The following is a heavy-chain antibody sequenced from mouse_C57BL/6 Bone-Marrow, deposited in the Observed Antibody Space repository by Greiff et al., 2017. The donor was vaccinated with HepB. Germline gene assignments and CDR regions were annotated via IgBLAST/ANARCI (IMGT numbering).Heavy chain of an antibody. D-gene: IGHD1-1*01. CDR1: GFTFSSYG. V-gene: IGHV5-6*01. CDR2: ISSGGSYT. J-gene: IGHJ4*01. CDR3: ARRGYGSSFYAMDY. Sequence: EVQRVESGGDLVKPGGSLKLSCAASGFTFSSYGMSWVRQTPDKRLEWVATISSGGSYTYYPDSVKGRFTISRDNAKNTLYLQMSSLKSEDTAMYYCARRGYGSSFYAMDYWGQGTSVTVSS.